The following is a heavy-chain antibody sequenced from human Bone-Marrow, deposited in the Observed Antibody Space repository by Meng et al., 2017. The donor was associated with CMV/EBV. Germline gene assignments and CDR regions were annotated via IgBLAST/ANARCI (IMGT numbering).Heavy chain of an antibody. CDR2: IRQDGGET. J-gene: IGHJ4*02. CDR1: GFTFSSYW. D-gene: IGHD5-18*01. Sequence: GGSLRLSCAASGFTFSSYWMSWVRQAPGKGLEWVDNIRQDGGETYYVDSVKGRFTISRDSARDSLFLQMNSLRAEDTAVYYCARVLGYKYPFDYWGQGTLVTASS. CDR3: ARVLGYKYPFDY. V-gene: IGHV3-7*01.